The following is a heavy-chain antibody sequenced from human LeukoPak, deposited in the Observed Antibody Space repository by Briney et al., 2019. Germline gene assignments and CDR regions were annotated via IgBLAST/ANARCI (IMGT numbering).Heavy chain of an antibody. J-gene: IGHJ5*02. CDR3: ARDGYYYDSSGSNWFDP. Sequence: ASVKVSCKAFGYTFTSNYMHWVRQAPGQGPEWMGVISPSGGSTTYAQKFQGRVTLTRDMSTSTDYLELSSLRSDDTAVYYCARDGYYYDSSGSNWFDPWGQGTLVTVSS. CDR1: GYTFTSNY. D-gene: IGHD3-22*01. CDR2: ISPSGGST. V-gene: IGHV1-46*01.